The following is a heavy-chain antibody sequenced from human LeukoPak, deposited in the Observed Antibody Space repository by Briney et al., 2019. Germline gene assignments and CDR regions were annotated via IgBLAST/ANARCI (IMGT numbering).Heavy chain of an antibody. V-gene: IGHV3-23*01. D-gene: IGHD3-9*01. CDR3: AKSLRTLRYFDWLLYADY. CDR1: GFTFSSYA. Sequence: GGSLRLSCAASGFTFSSYAMSWVRQAPGKGLEWVSAISGSGGSTYYADSVKGRFTISRDKSKNTLYLQMNSLRAEDTAVYYCAKSLRTLRYFDWLLYADYWGQGTLVTVSS. J-gene: IGHJ4*02. CDR2: ISGSGGST.